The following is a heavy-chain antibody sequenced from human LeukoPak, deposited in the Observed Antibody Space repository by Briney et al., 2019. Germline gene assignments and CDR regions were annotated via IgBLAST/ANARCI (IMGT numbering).Heavy chain of an antibody. D-gene: IGHD6-13*01. V-gene: IGHV3-23*01. CDR3: AKDFHSSSWPCYFDY. J-gene: IGHJ4*02. CDR1: GFTFINYA. Sequence: GGSLRLSCAGSGFTFINYALSWVRQAPGKGLEWVSTISGGGGSTYYADSVKGRFTISRDNSKNTLYLEMNSLRAEDTAVYYCAKDFHSSSWPCYFDYWGQGTLVTVSS. CDR2: ISGGGGST.